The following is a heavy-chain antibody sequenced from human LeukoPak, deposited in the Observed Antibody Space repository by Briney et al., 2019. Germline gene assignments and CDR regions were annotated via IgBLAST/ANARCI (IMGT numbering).Heavy chain of an antibody. CDR1: GYTFTSYA. D-gene: IGHD3-22*01. J-gene: IGHJ5*02. CDR2: INPNSGGT. CDR3: AREVNEYYYDSSGYSQRRFDP. Sequence: ASVKVSCKASGYTFTSYAMNWVRQAPGQGLEWMGWINPNSGGTNYAQKFQGRVTMTRDTSISTAYMELSRLRSDDTAVYYCAREVNEYYYDSSGYSQRRFDPWGQGTLVTVSS. V-gene: IGHV1-2*02.